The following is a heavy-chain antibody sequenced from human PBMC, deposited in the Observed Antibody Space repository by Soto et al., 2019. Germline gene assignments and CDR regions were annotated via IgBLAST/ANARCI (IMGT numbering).Heavy chain of an antibody. CDR3: AREGYSSGWYYYCMDV. Sequence: CVTLRLPCAPSAFTHSHYYTRWFRHDTGPGMERVSYISRSGTTIYYADSVKGRFTCCRDNAKNSQYLQMNSLRAEDTAVYYCAREGYSSGWYYYCMDVWGQGTTVTVSS. V-gene: IGHV3-11*01. D-gene: IGHD6-19*01. J-gene: IGHJ6*02. CDR2: ISRSGTTI. CDR1: AFTHSHYY.